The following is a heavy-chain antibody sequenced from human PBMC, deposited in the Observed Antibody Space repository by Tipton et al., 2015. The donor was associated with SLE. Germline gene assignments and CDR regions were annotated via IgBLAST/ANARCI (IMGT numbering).Heavy chain of an antibody. V-gene: IGHV1-46*02. CDR1: EYTFNDFY. CDR3: ARGGGITMEGLAPRAFDI. D-gene: IGHD3-10*01. Sequence: QVQLVQSGAEVRKPGASVKVSCKASEYTFNDFYMHWVRQAPGAGLEWMGIVHSSDGRTSYAQKCQGRVTMTRDTSASAVYMELSNLRSEDTAVYYCARGGGITMEGLAPRAFDIWGQGTMVTVPS. J-gene: IGHJ3*02. CDR2: VHSSDGRT.